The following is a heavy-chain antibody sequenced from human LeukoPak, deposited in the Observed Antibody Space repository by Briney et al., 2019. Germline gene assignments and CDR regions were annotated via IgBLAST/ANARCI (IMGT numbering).Heavy chain of an antibody. CDR3: ARDGYGGSYYYFDY. J-gene: IGHJ4*02. CDR2: IYTSGST. D-gene: IGHD1-26*01. Sequence: PSETLSLTCTVSGGSISSYYWSWIRQPAGKGLEWIGRIYTSGSTNYNPSLKSRVTMSVDTSKNQFSLKLSSVTAADTAVYYCARDGYGGSYYYFDYWGQGTLVTVSS. CDR1: GGSISSYY. V-gene: IGHV4-4*07.